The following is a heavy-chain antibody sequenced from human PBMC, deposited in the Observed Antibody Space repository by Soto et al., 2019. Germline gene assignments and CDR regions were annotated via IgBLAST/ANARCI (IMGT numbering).Heavy chain of an antibody. D-gene: IGHD4-17*01. J-gene: IGHJ6*02. CDR1: GGSISSYY. CDR2: IYYSGST. CDR3: ARGGVGDYVSRHYYYYGMDV. Sequence: SETLSLTCTVSGGSISSYYCTWIRQPPGKGLEWIGYIYYSGSTNYNPSLKSRVAISVDTSKNQFSLKLSSVTAADTAVYYCARGGVGDYVSRHYYYYGMDVWGQGTTVTV. V-gene: IGHV4-59*13.